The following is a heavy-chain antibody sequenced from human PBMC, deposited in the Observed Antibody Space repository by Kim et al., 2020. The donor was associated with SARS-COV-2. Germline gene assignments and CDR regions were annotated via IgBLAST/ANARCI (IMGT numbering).Heavy chain of an antibody. CDR1: GFTFSSYA. J-gene: IGHJ6*02. CDR3: AKGFYCSSTSCYVPYYYYGMDV. V-gene: IGHV3-23*01. CDR2: ISGSGGST. Sequence: GGSLRLSCAASGFTFSSYAMSWVRQAPWKGLEWVSVISGSGGSTYYADSVKGRFTISRDNSRNTLYLQMYSLRAEDTAVDYCAKGFYCSSTSCYVPYYYYGMDVWVQGTTVTLSS. D-gene: IGHD2-2*01.